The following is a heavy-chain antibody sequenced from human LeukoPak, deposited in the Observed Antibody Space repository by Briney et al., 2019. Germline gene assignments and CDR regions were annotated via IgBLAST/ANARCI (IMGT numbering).Heavy chain of an antibody. Sequence: GESLKISCKGSGYSFTSYWIGWVRQMPGKGLEWMGIIFPGDSDTTYSPSFQGQVTISTDKSISTAYLQWNSLKASDTAMYFCARRRGNYESSGYYAFDLWGQGTLVTVSS. CDR2: IFPGDSDT. D-gene: IGHD3-22*01. J-gene: IGHJ4*02. V-gene: IGHV5-51*01. CDR1: GYSFTSYW. CDR3: ARRRGNYESSGYYAFDL.